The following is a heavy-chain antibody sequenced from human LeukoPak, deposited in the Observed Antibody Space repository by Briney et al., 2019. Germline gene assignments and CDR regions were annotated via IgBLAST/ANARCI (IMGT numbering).Heavy chain of an antibody. J-gene: IGHJ4*02. CDR3: ARVDTAMVNWVIDY. D-gene: IGHD5-18*01. CDR2: IYYSGTT. CDR1: GGSISSSPYY. V-gene: IGHV4-39*07. Sequence: SETLSLTCTVSGGSISSSPYYWGWIRQPPGKGLEWIGSIYYSGTTHYNPSLESRVTISVDTSKNQFSLKLSSVTAADTAVYYCARVDTAMVNWVIDYWGQGTLVTVSS.